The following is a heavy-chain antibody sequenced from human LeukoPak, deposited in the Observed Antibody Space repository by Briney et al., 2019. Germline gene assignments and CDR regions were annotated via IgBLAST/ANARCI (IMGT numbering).Heavy chain of an antibody. CDR3: ARAGDGYNSGLQHYYYYMDV. CDR1: GYTFTSYY. D-gene: IGHD5-24*01. J-gene: IGHJ6*03. CDR2: INPSGGST. Sequence: GASVKVSCKASGYTFTSYYMHWVRQAPGQGLEWMGIINPSGGSTSYAQKFQGRVTMTRDMSTSTVYMELSSLRSEDTAVYYCARAGDGYNSGLQHYYYYMDVWGKGTTVTVSS. V-gene: IGHV1-46*01.